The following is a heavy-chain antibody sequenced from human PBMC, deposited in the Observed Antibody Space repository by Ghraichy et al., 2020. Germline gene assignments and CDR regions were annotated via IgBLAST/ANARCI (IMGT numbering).Heavy chain of an antibody. J-gene: IGHJ5*02. CDR3: ARDRTLTKIARSVNWFDP. CDR2: INPNSGGT. CDR1: GYTFTGYY. V-gene: IGHV1-2*02. D-gene: IGHD4-11*01. Sequence: ASVKVSCKASGYTFTGYYMHWVRQAPGQGLEWMGWINPNSGGTNYAQKFQGRVTMTRDTSISTAYMELSRLRSDDTAVYYCARDRTLTKIARSVNWFDPWGQGTLVTVSS.